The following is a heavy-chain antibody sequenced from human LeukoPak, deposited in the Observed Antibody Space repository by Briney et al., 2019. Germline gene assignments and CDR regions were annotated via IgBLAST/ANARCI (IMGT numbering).Heavy chain of an antibody. CDR2: ITPSDGA. V-gene: IGHV1-2*02. CDR1: GYTFTAYA. CDR3: ARDRYGDGFAHFDY. Sequence: GASVKVSCKSSGYTFTAYAMHWVRQAPGQGLEWMGWITPSDGANYAQKFQGRVTMTRGTSMSTAYMDLNRLTSDDTAVYFCARDRYGDGFAHFDYWGQGTLVTVSS. J-gene: IGHJ4*02. D-gene: IGHD5-24*01.